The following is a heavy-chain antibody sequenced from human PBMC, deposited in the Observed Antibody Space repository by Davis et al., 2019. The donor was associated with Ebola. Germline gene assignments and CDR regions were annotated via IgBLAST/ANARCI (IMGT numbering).Heavy chain of an antibody. CDR2: INPSGGST. Sequence: AASVKVSCKASGYTFTSYYMHWVRQAPGQGLEWMGIINPSGGSTSYAQKFQGRVTMTRDTSTSTVYMELSSLRSEDTAVYYCARGYCSSTSCSQTTYYGMDVWGQGTTVTVSS. D-gene: IGHD2-2*01. V-gene: IGHV1-46*01. CDR3: ARGYCSSTSCSQTTYYGMDV. CDR1: GYTFTSYY. J-gene: IGHJ6*02.